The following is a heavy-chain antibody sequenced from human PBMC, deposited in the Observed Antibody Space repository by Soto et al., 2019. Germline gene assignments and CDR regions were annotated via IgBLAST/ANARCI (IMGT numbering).Heavy chain of an antibody. CDR1: GGSISSYY. J-gene: IGHJ5*02. D-gene: IGHD5-18*01. Sequence: SETLSLTCTVSGGSISSYYWSWIRQPPGKGLEWIGYIYYSGSTNYNPSLKSRVTISVDTSKNQFSLKLSSVTAADTAVYYCARRGYSYGYRDNWFDPWGQGTLVTVSS. CDR3: ARRGYSYGYRDNWFDP. CDR2: IYYSGST. V-gene: IGHV4-59*01.